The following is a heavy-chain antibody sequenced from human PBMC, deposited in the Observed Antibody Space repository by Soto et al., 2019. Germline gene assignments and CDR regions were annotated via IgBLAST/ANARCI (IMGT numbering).Heavy chain of an antibody. V-gene: IGHV3-30*04. CDR1: GFTFSSYA. Sequence: GGSLRLSCAASGFTFSSYAMHWVRQAPGKGLEWVAVISYDGRNKYYTDSVKGRFTISRDNSKNTLYLQMNSLRAEDMAVYYCAREGPETYYFDYWGQGTLVTVSS. J-gene: IGHJ4*02. CDR3: AREGPETYYFDY. CDR2: ISYDGRNK.